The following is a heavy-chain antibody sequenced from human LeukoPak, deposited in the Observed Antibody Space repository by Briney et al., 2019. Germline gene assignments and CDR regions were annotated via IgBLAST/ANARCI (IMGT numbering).Heavy chain of an antibody. Sequence: SETLSLTCTVSGGSISSSSYYWGWIRQPPGKGLEWIGSIYYSGSTYYNPSLKSRVTISVDTSKNQFSPKLSSVTAADTAVYYCARVRGVHSSGYYYYFDYWGQGTLVTVSS. D-gene: IGHD3-22*01. V-gene: IGHV4-39*07. CDR1: GGSISSSSYY. J-gene: IGHJ4*02. CDR3: ARVRGVHSSGYYYYFDY. CDR2: IYYSGST.